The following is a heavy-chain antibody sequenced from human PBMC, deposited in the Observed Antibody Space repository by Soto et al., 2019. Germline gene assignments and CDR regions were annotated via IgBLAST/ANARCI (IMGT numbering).Heavy chain of an antibody. V-gene: IGHV3-23*01. J-gene: IGHJ4*02. Sequence: VQLLESGGGLLPPGGSLRLACAASGFTFNSYAMTWVRQTPGKGLEWVSSIGYTDSDTYYADSVKGRFTISRDNHNNILYLQMNSVGADDTAVYFCATGARLRLLGEYWGRGTLVTVSS. CDR2: IGYTDSDT. D-gene: IGHD3-16*01. CDR3: ATGARLRLLGEY. CDR1: GFTFNSYA.